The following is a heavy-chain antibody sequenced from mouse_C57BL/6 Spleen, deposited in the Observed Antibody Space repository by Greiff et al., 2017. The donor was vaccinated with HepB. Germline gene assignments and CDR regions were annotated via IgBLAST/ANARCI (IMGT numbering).Heavy chain of an antibody. CDR3: ARGDSLSAWFAY. CDR2: IYPGSGNT. CDR1: GYSFTSYY. J-gene: IGHJ3*01. V-gene: IGHV1-66*01. Sequence: QVHVKQSGPELVKPGASVKISCKASGYSFTSYYIHWVKQRPGQGLEWIGWIYPGSGNTKYNEKFKGKATLTADTSSSTAYMQLSSLTSEDSAVYYCARGDSLSAWFAYWGQGTLVTVSA. D-gene: IGHD3-1*01.